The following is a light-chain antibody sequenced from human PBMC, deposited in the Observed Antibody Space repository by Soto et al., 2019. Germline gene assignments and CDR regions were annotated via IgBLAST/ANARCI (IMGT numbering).Light chain of an antibody. CDR1: SSDVGGYNY. CDR2: EVS. V-gene: IGLV2-14*01. CDR3: SSYTSSSTPYYV. J-gene: IGLJ1*01. Sequence: QSALTQPASVSGSPGQSITISCTGTSSDVGGYNYVSWYQQHPGKAPKLMIYEVSNRPSGVSNRFSGSMSGNTASLTISVLQAEDEADYYGSSYTSSSTPYYVFGTGTKLTVL.